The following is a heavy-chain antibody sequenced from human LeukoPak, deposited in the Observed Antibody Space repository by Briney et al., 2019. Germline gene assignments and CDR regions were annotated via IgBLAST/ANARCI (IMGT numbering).Heavy chain of an antibody. D-gene: IGHD3-10*01. Sequence: SQTLPLTCTVSGGSISSYYWSWIRQPPGKGLEWIGYIYYSGSTNYNPSLKSRVTISVDTSKNQFSLKLSSVTAADTAVYYCAGWFGESGFDYWGQGTLVTVSS. V-gene: IGHV4-59*01. CDR2: IYYSGST. J-gene: IGHJ4*02. CDR3: AGWFGESGFDY. CDR1: GGSISSYY.